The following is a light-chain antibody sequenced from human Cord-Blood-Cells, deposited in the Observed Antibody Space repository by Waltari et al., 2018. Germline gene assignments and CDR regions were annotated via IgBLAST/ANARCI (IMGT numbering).Light chain of an antibody. CDR3: YSTDSSGNHYV. Sequence: SYELTQPPPVSVSPAQTARITCPGDALPKKYAYWSQQKSGQSPVLVIYEDSKRPSGIPERFSGSSSGTMATLTISGAQVEDEADYYCYSTDSSGNHYVFGTGTKVTVL. CDR2: EDS. CDR1: ALPKKY. J-gene: IGLJ1*01. V-gene: IGLV3-10*01.